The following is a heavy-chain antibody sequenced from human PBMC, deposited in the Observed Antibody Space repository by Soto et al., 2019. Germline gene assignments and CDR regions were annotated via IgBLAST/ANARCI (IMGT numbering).Heavy chain of an antibody. V-gene: IGHV4-59*01. CDR1: GGSISSYY. D-gene: IGHD3-22*01. CDR2: IYYSGST. CDR3: ARAPDYYDSSGTGSMYFDY. Sequence: SETLSLTCTVSGGSISSYYWSWIRQPPGKGLEWIGYIYYSGSTNYNPSLKSRVTISVDTSKNQFSLKLSSVTAADTAVYYCARAPDYYDSSGTGSMYFDYWGQGTLVTVSS. J-gene: IGHJ4*02.